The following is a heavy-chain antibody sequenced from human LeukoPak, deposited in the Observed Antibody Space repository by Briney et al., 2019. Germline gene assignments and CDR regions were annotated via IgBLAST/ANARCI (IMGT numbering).Heavy chain of an antibody. V-gene: IGHV4-59*01. J-gene: IGHJ4*02. Sequence: SETLSLTCTVSGGSISTYYWSWIRQPPGKGLEWIGYMYYSGSTNYNPSLKSRVTISVDTSKNQFSLKLSSVTAADTAVYYCAGVLYYYDTSGYYYVSYFDYWGQGTLVTVSS. CDR1: GGSISTYY. D-gene: IGHD3-22*01. CDR2: MYYSGST. CDR3: AGVLYYYDTSGYYYVSYFDY.